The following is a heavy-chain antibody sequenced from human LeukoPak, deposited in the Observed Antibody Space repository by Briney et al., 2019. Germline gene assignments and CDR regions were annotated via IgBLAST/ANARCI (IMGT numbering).Heavy chain of an antibody. CDR1: GGSIISSGYY. Sequence: SETLSLTCTVSGGSIISSGYYWGWIRQPPGKGLEWIGSIYYSGSTYYNPSLKSRVTISVDRSKNQFSLKLSSVTAADTAVYYCARVNYDILTGYAYAFDIWGQGTMVTVSS. CDR2: IYYSGST. V-gene: IGHV4-39*07. D-gene: IGHD3-9*01. J-gene: IGHJ3*02. CDR3: ARVNYDILTGYAYAFDI.